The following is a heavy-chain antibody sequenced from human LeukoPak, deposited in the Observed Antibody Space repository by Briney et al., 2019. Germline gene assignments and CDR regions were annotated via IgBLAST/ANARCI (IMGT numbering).Heavy chain of an antibody. J-gene: IGHJ5*02. D-gene: IGHD3-10*01. Sequence: ASVKVSCKASGHTFTGYYMHWVRQAPGQGLEWMGRINPNSGGTNYAQKFQGRVTMTRDTSISTAYMELSRLRSDDTAVYYCARQLITYNWFDPWGQGTLVTVSS. V-gene: IGHV1-2*06. CDR2: INPNSGGT. CDR1: GHTFTGYY. CDR3: ARQLITYNWFDP.